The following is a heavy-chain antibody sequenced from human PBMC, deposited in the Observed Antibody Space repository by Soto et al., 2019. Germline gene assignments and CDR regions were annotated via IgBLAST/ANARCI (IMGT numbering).Heavy chain of an antibody. V-gene: IGHV4-38-2*01. CDR2: IYHSGST. J-gene: IGHJ4*02. CDR3: ARGILGGTTPYHFDY. Sequence: SETLSLTCAVSGYSISSGYYWGWIRQPPGKGLEWIGSIYHSGSTYYNPSLKSRVTISVDTSKNQFSLKLSSVTAADTAVYYCARGILGGTTPYHFDYWGQGTLVTVSS. CDR1: GYSISSGYY. D-gene: IGHD1-1*01.